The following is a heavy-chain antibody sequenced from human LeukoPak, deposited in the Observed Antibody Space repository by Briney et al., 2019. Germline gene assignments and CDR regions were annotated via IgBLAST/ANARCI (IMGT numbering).Heavy chain of an antibody. D-gene: IGHD2-15*01. CDR3: VIGVGWQPDY. Sequence: ASETLSLTCTVFGDSVTGYYLNWVRQPPGKGLEWIGHIYKIGTTNYNPSLKSRLTISADTSKNQFSLKLRSVTAADTAVYYCVIGVGWQPDYWGQGALVTGSS. V-gene: IGHV4-59*02. CDR1: GDSVTGYY. J-gene: IGHJ4*02. CDR2: IYKIGTT.